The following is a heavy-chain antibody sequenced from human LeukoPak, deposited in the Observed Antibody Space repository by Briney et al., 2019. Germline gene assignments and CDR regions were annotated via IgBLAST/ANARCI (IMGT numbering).Heavy chain of an antibody. J-gene: IGHJ5*02. V-gene: IGHV1-69*17. Sequence: SVKVSCKASGGTFSSYAISWVRQAPGQGLEWMGGIIPIFGIANYAQKFQGRVTITADKSTSTAYMELSSLRSEDTAVYYCAREARYYDFWSGPNWFDPWGQGTLVTVSS. CDR3: AREARYYDFWSGPNWFDP. D-gene: IGHD3-3*01. CDR1: GGTFSSYA. CDR2: IIPIFGIA.